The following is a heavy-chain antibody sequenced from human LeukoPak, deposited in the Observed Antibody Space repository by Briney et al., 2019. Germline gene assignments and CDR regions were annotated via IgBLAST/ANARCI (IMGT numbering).Heavy chain of an antibody. D-gene: IGHD5-18*01. CDR2: ISGSGGST. CDR3: AKDLFSDTATAPYGVEMDY. CDR1: GFTFSSYA. J-gene: IGHJ4*02. V-gene: IGHV3-23*01. Sequence: PGGSLRLSCAASGFTFSSYAMSWVRQAPGKGLEWVSAISGSGGSTYYADSVKGRFTISRDNSKNTLYLQMNSLRAEDTAVYYCAKDLFSDTATAPYGVEMDYWGQGTLVTVSS.